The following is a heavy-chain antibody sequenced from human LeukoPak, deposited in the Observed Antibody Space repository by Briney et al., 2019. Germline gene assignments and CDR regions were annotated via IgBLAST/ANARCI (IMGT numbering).Heavy chain of an antibody. CDR3: AREFGHNRWYFDY. CDR1: GFTFRTYS. V-gene: IGHV3-30*03. D-gene: IGHD5-24*01. CDR2: VSADGRTQ. Sequence: GALRLSCAASGFTFRTYSIQWVRQAPGKGLEWVTVVSADGRTQLYSDSVKGRFTISRDNSLNTLHLQMNSLRTEDTAVYYCAREFGHNRWYFDYWGQGALVTVSS. J-gene: IGHJ4*02.